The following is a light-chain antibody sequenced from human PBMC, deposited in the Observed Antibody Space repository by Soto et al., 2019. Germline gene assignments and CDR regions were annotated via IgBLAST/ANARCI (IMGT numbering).Light chain of an antibody. J-gene: IGKJ4*01. CDR3: QQRSNWPLT. CDR1: QSVNTY. Sequence: EIVLTQSPATLSLSPGERATLSCRASQSVNTYLAWYKQRPGQAPRLLMYDASNRATGIPARFSGRGSGTDFTLTIDSLEPEDCAVYYCQQRSNWPLTFGGGTKVEIK. V-gene: IGKV3-11*01. CDR2: DAS.